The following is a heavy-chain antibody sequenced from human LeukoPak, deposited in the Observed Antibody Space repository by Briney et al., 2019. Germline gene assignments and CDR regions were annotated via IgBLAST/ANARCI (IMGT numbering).Heavy chain of an antibody. Sequence: ASVKVSCKASGYTFTRHSIHWVRQAPGQGLEWIGLINPSVGTTNYAQKFQGRVTMTRDTSTSTGYLELGSLRLEDTAVYYCAISGYDSAYYRDSWGQGTLVTVSS. CDR3: AISGYDSAYYRDS. CDR2: INPSVGTT. CDR1: GYTFTRHS. V-gene: IGHV1-46*01. J-gene: IGHJ4*02. D-gene: IGHD1-26*01.